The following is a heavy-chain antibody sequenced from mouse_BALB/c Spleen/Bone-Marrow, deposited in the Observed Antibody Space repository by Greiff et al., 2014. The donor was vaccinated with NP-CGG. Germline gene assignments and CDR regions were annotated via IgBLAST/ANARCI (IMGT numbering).Heavy chain of an antibody. CDR2: INPYNGGT. CDR1: GYTFTRYY. V-gene: IGHV1-53*01. Sequence: QVQLQQSGAELVKPGASVKLSCKASGYTFTRYYMYWVKQRPGQGLEWIGGINPYNGGTHFNEKFKSKATLTVDKSSSTAYMQLNSLTSEDSAVYYCSLVGDYWGQGTTLTVSS. CDR3: SLVGDY. J-gene: IGHJ2*01. D-gene: IGHD1-1*01.